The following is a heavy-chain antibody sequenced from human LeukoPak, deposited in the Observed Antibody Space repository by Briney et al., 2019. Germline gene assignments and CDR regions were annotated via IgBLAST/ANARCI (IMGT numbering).Heavy chain of an antibody. Sequence: GGSLRLSCAASGFTFSSYAMHWVRQAPGKGLEWVAVISYDGTNKYYADSVKGRFTISRDNSKNTLYLQMNSLRAEDTAVYYCARDHDFWSGHYLDYWGQGTLVTVSS. CDR3: ARDHDFWSGHYLDY. J-gene: IGHJ4*02. CDR1: GFTFSSYA. D-gene: IGHD3-3*01. CDR2: ISYDGTNK. V-gene: IGHV3-30*04.